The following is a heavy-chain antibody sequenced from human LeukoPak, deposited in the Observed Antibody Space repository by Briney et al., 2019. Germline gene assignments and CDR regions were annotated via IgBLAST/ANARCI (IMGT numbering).Heavy chain of an antibody. V-gene: IGHV3-23*01. CDR2: ISGSGGST. D-gene: IGHD3-10*01. Sequence: SGGSLRLSCAASGFTFSSYAMSWVRQAPGKGLEWVSAISGSGGSTYYADSVKGRFTISRDNSKNTLYLQMNSLRAEDTAVYYCAKAPGGSGRFDYWGQGTLVTVSS. CDR1: GFTFSSYA. CDR3: AKAPGGSGRFDY. J-gene: IGHJ4*02.